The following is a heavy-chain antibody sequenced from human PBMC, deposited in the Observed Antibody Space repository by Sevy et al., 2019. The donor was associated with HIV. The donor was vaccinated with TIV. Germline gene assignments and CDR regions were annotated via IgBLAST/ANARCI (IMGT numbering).Heavy chain of an antibody. D-gene: IGHD3-10*01. CDR3: ARVVKVRGVNYYNMDV. CDR2: ISLSGSTI. Sequence: GGSLRLSCAASGFTFSDYYMSWIRQAPGKGLEWVSYISLSGSTIYYAHSVKGRFTISRDNAKNSLYLQMNSLRAEDTAVYYCARVVKVRGVNYYNMDVWGHGTTVTVSS. CDR1: GFTFSDYY. J-gene: IGHJ6*02. V-gene: IGHV3-11*01.